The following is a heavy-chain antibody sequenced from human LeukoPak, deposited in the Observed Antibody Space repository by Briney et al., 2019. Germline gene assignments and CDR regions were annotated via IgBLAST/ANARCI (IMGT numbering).Heavy chain of an antibody. CDR1: GFTFSSYA. CDR2: ISGSGGST. D-gene: IGHD1-14*01. V-gene: IGHV3-23*01. CDR3: TTVNPSGYFDY. Sequence: GGSLRLSCAASGFTFSSYAMSWVRQAPGKGLEWVSAISGSGGSTYYADSVKGRFTISRDNSKNTLYLQMNSLKTEDTAVYYCTTVNPSGYFDYWGQGTLVTVSS. J-gene: IGHJ4*02.